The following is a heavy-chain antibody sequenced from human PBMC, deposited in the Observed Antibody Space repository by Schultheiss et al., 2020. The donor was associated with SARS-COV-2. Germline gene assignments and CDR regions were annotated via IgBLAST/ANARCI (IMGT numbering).Heavy chain of an antibody. D-gene: IGHD3-16*01. CDR3: ARGEWIELWTYLAPPEY. V-gene: IGHV4-4*02. CDR1: GGSISSSNR. CDR2: INHSGTT. J-gene: IGHJ4*02. Sequence: SETLSLTCAVSGGSISSSNRWTWVRQSPGKGLEWIGEINHSGTTNYNSSLKSRVTISVDTAKNQFSLKLSSVTAADTAVYYCARGEWIELWTYLAPPEYWGQGSLVTVSS.